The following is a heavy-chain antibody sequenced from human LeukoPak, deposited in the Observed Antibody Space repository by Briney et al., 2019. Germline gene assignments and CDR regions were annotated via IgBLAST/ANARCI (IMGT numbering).Heavy chain of an antibody. D-gene: IGHD1-7*01. CDR3: ARDGLRYNWNYEAIRYNWFDP. CDR2: LSPYSGNT. Sequence: ASVKVSCKASGYTFTSYGLTWVRQAPGQGLEWVGWLSPYSGNTNYAQKVQGRVTMTTDTSTSTAYMELRSLRSDDTAVYYCARDGLRYNWNYEAIRYNWFDPWGQGTLVTVSS. V-gene: IGHV1-18*01. CDR1: GYTFTSYG. J-gene: IGHJ5*02.